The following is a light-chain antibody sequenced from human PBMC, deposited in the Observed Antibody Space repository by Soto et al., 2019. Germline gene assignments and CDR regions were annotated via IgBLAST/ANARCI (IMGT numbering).Light chain of an antibody. Sequence: IVLMQSPGILSLSPWERATLSCRASQTMSSSYLAWYQQKPGQAPRLLIFGASSRASGIPDRFSGSGSGTDFTLTISRLEPEDFAVYYCQQYGSSPRTFGQGTKVDIK. CDR3: QQYGSSPRT. J-gene: IGKJ1*01. CDR2: GAS. V-gene: IGKV3-20*01. CDR1: QTMSSSY.